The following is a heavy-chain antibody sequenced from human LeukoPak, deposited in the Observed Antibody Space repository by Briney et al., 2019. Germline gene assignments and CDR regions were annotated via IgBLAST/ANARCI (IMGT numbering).Heavy chain of an antibody. CDR2: IKGDGSAK. V-gene: IGHV3-7*01. CDR1: GFAFSDSW. J-gene: IGHJ3*02. D-gene: IGHD5-18*01. Sequence: GGSLRLSCAASGFAFSDSWMTWIRQAPGKGLEWVAFIKGDGSAKKYVDPVKGRFTISRDNAKNSLFLQMNSLRAEDTAVYYCARDRGWIQHDIWGQGTMVTVSS. CDR3: ARDRGWIQHDI.